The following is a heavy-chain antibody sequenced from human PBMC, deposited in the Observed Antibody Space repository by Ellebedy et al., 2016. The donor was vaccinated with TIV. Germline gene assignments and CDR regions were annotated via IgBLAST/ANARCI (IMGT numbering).Heavy chain of an antibody. D-gene: IGHD3-10*01. J-gene: IGHJ4*02. Sequence: GESPKISXAASGFTFSSHWMTWVRQAPGKGLEWVANIKQDGTEEYYVDSVKGRFTISRDNAKNSLYLQMNSLRAEDTAVYYCARTYQTAMVRGVISPCDYWGQGTLVTVSS. V-gene: IGHV3-7*01. CDR3: ARTYQTAMVRGVISPCDY. CDR1: GFTFSSHW. CDR2: IKQDGTEE.